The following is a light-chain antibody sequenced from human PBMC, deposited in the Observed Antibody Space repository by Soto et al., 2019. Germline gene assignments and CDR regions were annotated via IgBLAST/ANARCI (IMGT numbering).Light chain of an antibody. CDR2: KAS. CDR3: QQYSDNWT. Sequence: DIQMTQSPSTLSASVGDRVTITCRASQSISSWLAWYQQKPGTAPNLLIYKASTLQGGVQSRFSGSGSGTEFTLTISSLQPDDSAIYYCQQYSDNWTFGQGTKVDIK. J-gene: IGKJ1*01. CDR1: QSISSW. V-gene: IGKV1-5*03.